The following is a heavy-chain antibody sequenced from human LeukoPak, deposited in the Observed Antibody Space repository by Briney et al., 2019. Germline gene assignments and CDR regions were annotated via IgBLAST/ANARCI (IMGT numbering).Heavy chain of an antibody. CDR1: GYTFTSYY. CDR3: AYDTAKLYYFDY. V-gene: IGHV1-46*01. Sequence: ASVKVSCKASGYTFTSYYMYWVRQAPGQGLEWMGIINPSGGSTSYAQKFQGRVTMTRDTSTSTVYMELSSLRSEDTAVYYCAYDTAKLYYFDYWGQGTLVTVSS. CDR2: INPSGGST. D-gene: IGHD3-22*01. J-gene: IGHJ4*02.